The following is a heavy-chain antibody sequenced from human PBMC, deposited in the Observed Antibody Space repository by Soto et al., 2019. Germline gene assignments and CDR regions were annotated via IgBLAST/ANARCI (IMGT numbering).Heavy chain of an antibody. CDR1: GFTFSSHA. Sequence: QVQLVETGGDVVQPGRSLRVACAASGFTFSSHAMHWVRQAPGKGLEWVALISYDGSNEYYADSVKGRFTISRDNSKNTLYLQMNSLRAEDTAVYYCARDRRYSSGWYGYYGMDVWGQGTTVTVSS. CDR2: ISYDGSNE. D-gene: IGHD6-19*01. V-gene: IGHV3-30-3*01. J-gene: IGHJ6*02. CDR3: ARDRRYSSGWYGYYGMDV.